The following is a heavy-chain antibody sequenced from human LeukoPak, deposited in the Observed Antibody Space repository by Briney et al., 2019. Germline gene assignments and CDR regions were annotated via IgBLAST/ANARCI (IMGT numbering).Heavy chain of an antibody. CDR2: IYTTGST. J-gene: IGHJ6*03. Sequence: PSETLSLTCTVSGGSISSDYWSWIRQPAGKGLEWIGRIYTTGSTNYSPSLKSRVTMSVDTSKNQFSLKLSSVTAADTAVYYCARDVKSRRRQWFGELSVYYYYYMDVWGKGTTVTISS. D-gene: IGHD3-10*01. CDR3: ARDVKSRRRQWFGELSVYYYYYMDV. V-gene: IGHV4-4*07. CDR1: GGSISSDY.